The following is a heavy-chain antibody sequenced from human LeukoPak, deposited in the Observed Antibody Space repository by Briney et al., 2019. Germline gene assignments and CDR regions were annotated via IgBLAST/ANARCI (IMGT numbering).Heavy chain of an antibody. J-gene: IGHJ5*02. V-gene: IGHV5-10-1*01. CDR3: ASHFSSIRYNWFDP. D-gene: IGHD6-13*01. CDR1: AYSFTSYW. Sequence: GESLRISCKGSAYSFTSYWISWVRQMPGKGLEWMGRIDPSDSYTNYSPSFQGHVTISADKSSSTAYLQWSSQKASDTAMYYCASHFSSIRYNWFDPWGQGTLVTVSS. CDR2: IDPSDSYT.